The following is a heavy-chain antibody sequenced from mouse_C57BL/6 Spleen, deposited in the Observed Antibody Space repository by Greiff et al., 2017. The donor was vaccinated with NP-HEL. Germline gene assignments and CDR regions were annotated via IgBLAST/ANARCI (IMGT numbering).Heavy chain of an antibody. CDR3: ARKDGSSHFDV. V-gene: IGHV2-2*01. Sequence: VQLVESGPGLVQPSQSLSITCTVSGFSLTSYGVHWVRQSPGKGLEWLGVIWSGGSTDYNAAFISRLSISKDNSKSQVFFKMNSLQADDTAIYYCARKDGSSHFDVWGTGTTVTVSS. CDR1: GFSLTSYG. J-gene: IGHJ1*03. D-gene: IGHD1-1*01. CDR2: IWSGGST.